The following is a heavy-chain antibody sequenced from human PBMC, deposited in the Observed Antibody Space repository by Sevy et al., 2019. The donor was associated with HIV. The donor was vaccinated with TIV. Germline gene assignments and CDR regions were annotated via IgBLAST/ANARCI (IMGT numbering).Heavy chain of an antibody. V-gene: IGHV1-18*01. CDR2: ISTYNT. CDR1: GYTFTNYF. J-gene: IGHJ1*01. D-gene: IGHD1-26*01. CDR3: ARAPSGSQGPGQYFQH. Sequence: ASVKVSCNASGYTFTNYFITWVRQAPGQGLEWMGRISTYNTEYAQKFQGRLTMTTDTSTSTVYMELRSLRFDDTAVYYCARAPSGSQGPGQYFQHWGQGTLVTVSS.